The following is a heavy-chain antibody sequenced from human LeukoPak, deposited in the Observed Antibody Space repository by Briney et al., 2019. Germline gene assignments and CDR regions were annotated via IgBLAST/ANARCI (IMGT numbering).Heavy chain of an antibody. CDR2: IYPGDSDT. J-gene: IGHJ3*02. V-gene: IGHV5-51*01. CDR1: GYSFTSYW. D-gene: IGHD3-16*02. CDR3: ARVYDYVWGSYRNFDAFDI. Sequence: GESLTISCMGSGYSFTSYWIGWVRQMPGKGLEWMGIIYPGDSDTRYSPSFQGQVTISADKSISTAYLQWSSLKASDTAMYYCARVYDYVWGSYRNFDAFDIWGQGTMVTVSS.